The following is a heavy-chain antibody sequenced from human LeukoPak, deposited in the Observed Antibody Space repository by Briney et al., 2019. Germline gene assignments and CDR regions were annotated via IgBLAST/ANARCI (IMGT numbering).Heavy chain of an antibody. CDR2: INHSGST. CDR3: ARGSYDSSGYYFPPGAFDI. CDR1: GGSFSGYY. D-gene: IGHD3-22*01. Sequence: SETLSLTCAVYGGSFSGYYWSWIRQPPGKGLEWIGEINHSGSTNYNPSLKSRVTISVDTSKNQFSLKLSSVTAADTAVYYCARGSYDSSGYYFPPGAFDIWGQGTMVTVSS. V-gene: IGHV4-34*01. J-gene: IGHJ3*02.